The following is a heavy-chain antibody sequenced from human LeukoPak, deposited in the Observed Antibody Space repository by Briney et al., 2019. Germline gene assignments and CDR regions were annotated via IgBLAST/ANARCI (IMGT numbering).Heavy chain of an antibody. CDR1: GYTFTSYD. Sequence: GASEKVSCKASGYTFTSYDINWVRQATGQGLEWMGWMNPNSGNTGYAQKFQGRVTMTRNTSISTAYMELSSLRSEDTAVYYCAIDYGDYYGIFDYWGQGTLVTVSS. D-gene: IGHD4-17*01. CDR3: AIDYGDYYGIFDY. V-gene: IGHV1-8*01. CDR2: MNPNSGNT. J-gene: IGHJ4*02.